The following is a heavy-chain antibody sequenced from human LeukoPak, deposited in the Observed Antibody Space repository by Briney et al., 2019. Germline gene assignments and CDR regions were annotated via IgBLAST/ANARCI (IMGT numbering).Heavy chain of an antibody. V-gene: IGHV3-7*01. CDR1: GFTFSSYW. J-gene: IGHJ4*02. CDR3: ARSRGLDGDYFDY. CDR2: IKQDGSEK. D-gene: IGHD3-16*01. Sequence: SGGSLRLSCAASGFTFSSYWMSWVRQAPGKGLEWVANIKQDGSEKYYVDSVKGRFTISGDNAKNSLYLQMNSLRAEDTAVYYCARSRGLDGDYFDYWGRGTLVTVSS.